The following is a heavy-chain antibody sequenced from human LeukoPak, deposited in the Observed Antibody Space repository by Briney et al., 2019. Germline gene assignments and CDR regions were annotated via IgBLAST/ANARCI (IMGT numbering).Heavy chain of an antibody. CDR2: IYYSGST. CDR3: ASSTIVRGVNNWFDP. V-gene: IGHV4-39*07. D-gene: IGHD3-10*01. CDR1: GGSVSSGSYY. Sequence: SETLSLTCTVSGGSVSSGSYYWGWIRQPPGKGLEWIGNIYYSGSTYYNPSLKSRVTISVETSKNQFSLKLSSVTAADTAVYYCASSTIVRGVNNWFDPWGQGTLVTVSS. J-gene: IGHJ5*02.